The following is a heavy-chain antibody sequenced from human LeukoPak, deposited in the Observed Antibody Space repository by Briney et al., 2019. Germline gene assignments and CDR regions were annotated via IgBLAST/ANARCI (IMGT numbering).Heavy chain of an antibody. CDR2: INHSGST. CDR3: ARHLSTSCYLGGSCYSLPFDY. D-gene: IGHD2-15*01. Sequence: SETLSLTCAVYGGSFSGYYWSWIRQPPGKGLEWIGEINHSGSTNYNPSLKSRVTISVDTSKNQFSLKLSSVTAADTAVYYCARHLSTSCYLGGSCYSLPFDYWGQGTLVTVSS. J-gene: IGHJ4*02. V-gene: IGHV4-34*01. CDR1: GGSFSGYY.